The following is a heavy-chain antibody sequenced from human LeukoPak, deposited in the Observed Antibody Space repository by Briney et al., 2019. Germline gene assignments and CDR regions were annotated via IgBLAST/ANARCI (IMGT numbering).Heavy chain of an antibody. Sequence: SETLSLTCTVSGGSISSSSYYWGWIRHPPGKGLEWVGSIYCSGTTYYSPSLRNRAPISVDTSKNQFSLKLSSVTAAETAVYHCARQRSGYSYGYGKFDYWGQGTLVTVSS. D-gene: IGHD5-18*01. V-gene: IGHV4-39*01. CDR3: ARQRSGYSYGYGKFDY. CDR2: IYCSGTT. J-gene: IGHJ4*02. CDR1: GGSISSSSYY.